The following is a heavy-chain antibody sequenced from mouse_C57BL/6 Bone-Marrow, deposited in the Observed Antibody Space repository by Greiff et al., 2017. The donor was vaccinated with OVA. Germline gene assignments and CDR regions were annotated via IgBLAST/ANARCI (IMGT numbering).Heavy chain of an antibody. CDR3: ARDCRSTTVVAKGYYFDY. CDR2: ISYDGSN. V-gene: IGHV3-6*01. J-gene: IGHJ2*01. Sequence: EVQLQQSGPGLVKPSQSLSLTCSVTGYSITSGYYWNWIRQFPGNKLEWMGYISYDGSNNYNPSLKNRISITRDTSKNQFFLKLNSVTTEDTATYYCARDCRSTTVVAKGYYFDYWGQGTTLTVSS. CDR1: GYSITSGYY. D-gene: IGHD1-1*01.